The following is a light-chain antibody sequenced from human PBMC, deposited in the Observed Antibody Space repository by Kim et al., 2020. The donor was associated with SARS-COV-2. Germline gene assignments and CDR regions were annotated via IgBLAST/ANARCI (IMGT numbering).Light chain of an antibody. Sequence: APGERATLSCRASHSVSSSFLSWYQQKPGQAPRLLIYDTSIRATGIPARFSGSGSGTDFTLTINSLQPEDSAVYYCHQDDNIPFTFGQGTKVEIK. CDR2: DTS. V-gene: IGKV3D-7*01. CDR3: HQDDNIPFT. CDR1: HSVSSSF. J-gene: IGKJ2*01.